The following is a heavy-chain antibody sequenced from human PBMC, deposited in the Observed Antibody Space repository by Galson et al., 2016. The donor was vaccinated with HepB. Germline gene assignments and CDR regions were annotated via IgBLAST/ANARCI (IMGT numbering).Heavy chain of an antibody. CDR3: ARGGYYDSSGSLRY. V-gene: IGHV1-46*01. J-gene: IGHJ4*02. CDR2: INPSGGST. D-gene: IGHD3-22*01. CDR1: GYTFTRYY. Sequence: SVKVSCKASGYTFTRYYIHWVRQAPGQGLEWMGVINPSGGSTKDAQKFQGRVTMTRDTSTSTVYMELSSLRSEDTAVYFCARGGYYDSSGSLRYWGPGILVTVSS.